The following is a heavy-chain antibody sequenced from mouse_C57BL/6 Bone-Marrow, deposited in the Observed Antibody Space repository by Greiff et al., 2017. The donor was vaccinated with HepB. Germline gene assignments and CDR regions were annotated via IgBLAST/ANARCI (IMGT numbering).Heavy chain of an antibody. D-gene: IGHD1-1*01. J-gene: IGHJ3*01. CDR1: GYTFTSYW. CDR3: ARHYGSSFAY. Sequence: VKLQQSGAELVMPGASVKLSCKASGYTFTSYWMHWVKQRPGQGLEWIGEIDPSDSYTNYNQKFKGKSTLTVDKSSSTAYMQLSSLTSEDSAVYYCARHYGSSFAYWGQGTLVTVSA. CDR2: IDPSDSYT. V-gene: IGHV1-69*01.